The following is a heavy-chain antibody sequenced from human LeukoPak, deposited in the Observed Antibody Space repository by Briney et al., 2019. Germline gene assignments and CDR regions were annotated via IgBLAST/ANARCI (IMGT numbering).Heavy chain of an antibody. J-gene: IGHJ4*02. V-gene: IGHV4-59*01. CDR1: GGSISNYY. CDR3: ARGGWSLDY. CDR2: IYYSGDT. Sequence: ETLSLTCTVSGGSISNYYWGWIRQPPGKGLERIGYIYYSGDTNYNPSLKSRVTISVDTSKNQFSLQLSSVTAADTAVYYCARGGWSLDYWGQGTLVTVSS. D-gene: IGHD2-15*01.